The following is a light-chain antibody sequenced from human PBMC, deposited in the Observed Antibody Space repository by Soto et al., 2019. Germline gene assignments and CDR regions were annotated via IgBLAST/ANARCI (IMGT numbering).Light chain of an antibody. CDR1: QSVSSSY. Sequence: EIVWTQSPGTLSLSPGERATLSCRASQSVSSSYLAWYQQKPGQAPRLLIYGASSRATGIQDRFSGSGSGTDFTLTISRLEPEDFAVYYCQQYGSSSWTFGQGTKVEIK. CDR3: QQYGSSSWT. CDR2: GAS. V-gene: IGKV3-20*01. J-gene: IGKJ1*01.